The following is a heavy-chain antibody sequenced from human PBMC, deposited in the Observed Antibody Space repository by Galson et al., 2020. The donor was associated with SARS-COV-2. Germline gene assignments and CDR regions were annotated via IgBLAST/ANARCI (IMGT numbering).Heavy chain of an antibody. CDR1: GGSFSSYY. Sequence: SETLSLTFAVYGGSFSSYYWNWTRQSPGTPLARIAEMKDSGDSDYNPSLKSRVTISVDTSKTQFSLKLKSVTAADTAVYYCARAPLGYSSSTGCDPYCFGCWGQGALVTVSP. J-gene: IGHJ4*02. CDR3: ARAPLGYSSSTGCDPYCFGC. CDR2: MKDSGDS. D-gene: IGHD6-6*01. V-gene: IGHV4-34*01.